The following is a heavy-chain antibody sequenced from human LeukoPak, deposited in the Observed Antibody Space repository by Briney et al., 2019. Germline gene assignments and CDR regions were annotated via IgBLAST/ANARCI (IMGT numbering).Heavy chain of an antibody. CDR2: ISYDGSNK. Sequence: PGRSLRLSCAASGFTFSSYAMHWVRQAPGKGLEWVAVISYDGSNKYYADSVKGRFTISRDNSKNTLYLQMDSPRAEDTAVYYCAKEAVVWFGEYARPYYFDYWGQGTLVTVSS. D-gene: IGHD3-10*01. CDR1: GFTFSSYA. CDR3: AKEAVVWFGEYARPYYFDY. J-gene: IGHJ4*02. V-gene: IGHV3-30*04.